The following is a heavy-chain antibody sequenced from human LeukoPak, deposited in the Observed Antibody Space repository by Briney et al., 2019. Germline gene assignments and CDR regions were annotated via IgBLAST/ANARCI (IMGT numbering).Heavy chain of an antibody. CDR3: ARERGDIVVVPAAKKRGYFDY. V-gene: IGHV3-21*01. CDR2: ISSSSSYI. J-gene: IGHJ4*02. Sequence: PGGSLRLSCAASGFTFSRYAMSWVRQAPGKGLEWVSSISSSSSYIYYADSVKGRFTISRDNAKNSLYLQMNSLRAEDTAVYYCARERGDIVVVPAAKKRGYFDYWGQGTLATVSS. CDR1: GFTFSRYA. D-gene: IGHD2-2*01.